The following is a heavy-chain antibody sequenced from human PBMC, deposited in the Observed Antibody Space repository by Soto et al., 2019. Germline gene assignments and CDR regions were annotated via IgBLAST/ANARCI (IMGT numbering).Heavy chain of an antibody. Sequence: QVQLVQSGAEVKKPGASVKVSCRASGYTFTGYYIHWVRQAPGQGLEWMGWINPNSGATNSAQKFQGRVTMTRDTSSSADDVERSMLPYDDTALYCCARFLDSSGDDYADYFHHWGQGTLVSVSS. CDR3: ARFLDSSGDDYADYFHH. CDR2: INPNSGAT. V-gene: IGHV1-2*02. CDR1: GYTFTGYY. D-gene: IGHD3-22*01. J-gene: IGHJ1*01.